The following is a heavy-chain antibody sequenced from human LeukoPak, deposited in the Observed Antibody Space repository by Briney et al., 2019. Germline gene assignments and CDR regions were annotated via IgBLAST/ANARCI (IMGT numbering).Heavy chain of an antibody. D-gene: IGHD3/OR15-3a*01. Sequence: SEALSLTCTVSGVSISSSNSYWGWIRQPPGKGLEWIGSIYYSGNTYYNASLKSQVSISIDTSKNQFSLRLTSVTAADTAVYYCARQTGSGLFILPGGQGTLVTVSS. CDR2: IYYSGNT. CDR1: GVSISSSNSY. CDR3: ARQTGSGLFILP. V-gene: IGHV4-39*01. J-gene: IGHJ4*01.